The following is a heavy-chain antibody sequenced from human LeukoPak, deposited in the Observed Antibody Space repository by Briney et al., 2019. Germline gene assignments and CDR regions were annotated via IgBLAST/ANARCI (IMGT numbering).Heavy chain of an antibody. CDR1: GGSITSTNY. CDR2: VNLQGST. J-gene: IGHJ4*02. Sequence: SGTLSLTCGVSGGSITSTNYWTLVRQPPGKGLEWIGEVNLQGSTNYNPSLMGRVAISVDMFENHISLQLTSVTAADTAVYYCARGGGPYRPLDYSGQGTLVTVSS. CDR3: ARGGGPYRPLDY. V-gene: IGHV4-4*02.